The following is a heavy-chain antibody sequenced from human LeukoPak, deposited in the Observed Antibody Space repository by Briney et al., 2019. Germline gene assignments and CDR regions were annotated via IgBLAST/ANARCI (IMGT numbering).Heavy chain of an antibody. J-gene: IGHJ5*02. CDR2: ISVYNGNT. CDR1: GYTFTNYG. D-gene: IGHD3-10*01. V-gene: IGHV1-18*01. Sequence: ASVKVSCKASGYTFTNYGISWVRQAPGQGLEWMGWISVYNGNTNYAQKFQGRVTMTTDTSTSTAYMELRSLRSDDTAVYYCARDGFRYFGSGSYYVGSWFDPWGQGTLVTVSS. CDR3: ARDGFRYFGSGSYYVGSWFDP.